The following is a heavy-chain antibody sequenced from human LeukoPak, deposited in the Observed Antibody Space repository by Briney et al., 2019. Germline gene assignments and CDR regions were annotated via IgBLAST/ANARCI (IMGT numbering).Heavy chain of an antibody. CDR2: INWNGGST. D-gene: IGHD5-18*01. J-gene: IGHJ4*02. CDR1: GFTFDGYG. CDR3: TRDGYGYSYDY. Sequence: PGGSLRPSCAASGFTFDGYGMGWVRQAPGKGLEWVSGINWNGGSTGYVDSVKGRFTIYRDNAKNLLYLQMNSLRVEDTALYYCTRDGYGYSYDYRGQGTLVTVSS. V-gene: IGHV3-20*04.